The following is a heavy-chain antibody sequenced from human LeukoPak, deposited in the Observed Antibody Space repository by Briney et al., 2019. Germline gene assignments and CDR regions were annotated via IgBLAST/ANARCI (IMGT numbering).Heavy chain of an antibody. CDR2: ISSSSSTI. CDR3: ARDVGYCSGGSCYSYGMDV. CDR1: GFTFSSYS. Sequence: GGSLRLSCAASGFTFSSYSMNWVRQAPGKGLEWVSYISSSSSTIYYADSVEGRFTISRDNAKNSLYLQMNSLRAEDTAVYYCARDVGYCSGGSCYSYGMDVWGQGTTVTVSS. V-gene: IGHV3-48*01. D-gene: IGHD2-15*01. J-gene: IGHJ6*02.